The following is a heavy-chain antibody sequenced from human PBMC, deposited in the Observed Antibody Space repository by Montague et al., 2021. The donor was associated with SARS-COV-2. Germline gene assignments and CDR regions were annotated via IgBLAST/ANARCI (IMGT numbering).Heavy chain of an antibody. CDR2: ISYDGSNK. CDR1: VFTFSSYA. J-gene: IGHJ4*02. V-gene: IGHV3-30*04. D-gene: IGHD3-16*02. CDR3: AGDNYDYVWGRYRYVY. Sequence: SRRLSCSASVFTFSSYAMHWVRQAPGKGLEWVAVISYDGSNKYYTDSVKGRFTISRDNSKNTLYLQMNSLRAEDTAVYYCAGDNYDYVWGRYRYVYWGQGTLVTVSS.